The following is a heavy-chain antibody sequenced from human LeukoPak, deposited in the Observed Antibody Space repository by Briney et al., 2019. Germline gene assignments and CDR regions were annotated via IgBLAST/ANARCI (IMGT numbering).Heavy chain of an antibody. J-gene: IGHJ4*02. CDR2: ISGSGGST. CDR1: GLTFSTYA. CDR3: ATSPYSSSWYDYLTRFDY. Sequence: GGSLRLSCAASGLTFSTYAMRWIRQAPAKGLEWVSAISGSGGSTYYADSVKGRFTISRDNSKNTLYLQMNSLRAEDTAVYYCATSPYSSSWYDYLTRFDYWGQGTLVTVSS. V-gene: IGHV3-23*01. D-gene: IGHD6-13*01.